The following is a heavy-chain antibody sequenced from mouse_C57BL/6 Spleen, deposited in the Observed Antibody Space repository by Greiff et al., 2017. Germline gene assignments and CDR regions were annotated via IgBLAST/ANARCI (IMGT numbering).Heavy chain of an antibody. V-gene: IGHV1-53*01. J-gene: IGHJ2*01. CDR2: INPSNGGT. Sequence: QVQLQQPGTELVKPGASVKLSCKASGYTFTSYWMHWVKPRPGQGLEWIGNINPSNGGTNYNEKFKSKATLTVDKSSSTAYMQLSSLTSEDSAVYYCARGKGLSLGVWDYWGQGTTLTVSS. CDR3: ARGKGLSLGVWDY. CDR1: GYTFTSYW. D-gene: IGHD1-1*01.